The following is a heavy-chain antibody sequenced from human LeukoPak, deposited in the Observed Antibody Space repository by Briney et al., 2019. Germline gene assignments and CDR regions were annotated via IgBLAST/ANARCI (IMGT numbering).Heavy chain of an antibody. CDR2: IYTSGST. V-gene: IGHV4-61*02. CDR3: ARGRHFDI. J-gene: IGHJ3*02. Sequence: PSQTLSLTCTVSGGSISSGSYYWSWIRQPAGKGLEWIGRIYTSGSTNYNPSLKSRVTISVDTSKNQFSLKLSSVTAADTAVYYCARGRHFDIWGQGTMVTVSS. CDR1: GGSISSGSYY.